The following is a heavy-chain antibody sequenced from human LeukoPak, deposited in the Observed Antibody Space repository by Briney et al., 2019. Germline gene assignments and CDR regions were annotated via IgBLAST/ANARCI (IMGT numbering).Heavy chain of an antibody. V-gene: IGHV1-18*01. CDR1: GYTFTSYG. Sequence: APVKVSCKASGYTFTSYGISWVRQAPGQGLEWMGWISAYNGNTNYAQKLQGRVTMTTDTSTSTAYMELRSLRSDDTAVCYCARSGIAVAGTEYDYWGQGTLVTVSS. J-gene: IGHJ4*02. CDR3: ARSGIAVAGTEYDY. D-gene: IGHD6-19*01. CDR2: ISAYNGNT.